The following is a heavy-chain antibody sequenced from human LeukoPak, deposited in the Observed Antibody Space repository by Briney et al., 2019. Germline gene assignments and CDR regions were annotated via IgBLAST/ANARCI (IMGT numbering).Heavy chain of an antibody. Sequence: PGGSLRLSCAASGFTFSSYGMHWVRQAPGKGLEWVAVIWYDGSNKYYADPVRGRFTISRDNSKNTLYLQMNSLRAEDTAVHYCAKAQATQYYYYYYMDVWGKGTTVTVSS. D-gene: IGHD5-12*01. J-gene: IGHJ6*03. CDR1: GFTFSSYG. CDR2: IWYDGSNK. V-gene: IGHV3-33*06. CDR3: AKAQATQYYYYYYMDV.